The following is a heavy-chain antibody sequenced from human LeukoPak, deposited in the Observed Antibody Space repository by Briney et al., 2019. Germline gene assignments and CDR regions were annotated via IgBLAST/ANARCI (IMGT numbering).Heavy chain of an antibody. V-gene: IGHV3-53*01. J-gene: IGHJ4*02. CDR2: IYSGGST. CDR3: AKTRGYCTGGSCYGDY. D-gene: IGHD2-15*01. Sequence: GGSLRLSCAASGFTVSTYYMTWVRQAPGKGLECVSVIYSGGSTYYADSVKGRFTISRDSSKNTVFLQMNSLRAEDTALYYCAKTRGYCTGGSCYGDYWGQGTPVTVSS. CDR1: GFTVSTYY.